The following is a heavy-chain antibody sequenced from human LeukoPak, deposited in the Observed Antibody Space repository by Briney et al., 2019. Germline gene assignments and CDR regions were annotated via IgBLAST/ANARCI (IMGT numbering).Heavy chain of an antibody. J-gene: IGHJ4*02. D-gene: IGHD3-10*01. V-gene: IGHV4-34*01. Sequence: SETLSLTCAVYGGSFSGYYWSWIRQPPGKGLERIGEINHSGSTNYNPSLKSRVTISVDTSKNQFSLKLSSVTAADTAVYYCARGGMVRGVITTFDYWGQGTLATVSS. CDR3: ARGGMVRGVITTFDY. CDR2: INHSGST. CDR1: GGSFSGYY.